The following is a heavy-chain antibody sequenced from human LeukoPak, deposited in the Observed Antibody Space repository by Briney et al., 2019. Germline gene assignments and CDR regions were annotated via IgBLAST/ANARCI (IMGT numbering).Heavy chain of an antibody. V-gene: IGHV4-4*07. Sequence: PSQTLSPTCTVSGRSISSYYWSWIRQPAGKGLEWIGRIYTSGSTNYNPSLKSRVTMSVDTSKNQFSLKLSSVTAADTAVYYCARGPTYYDFWSGYHISGYYYYYMDVWGKGTTVTVSS. CDR2: IYTSGST. J-gene: IGHJ6*03. CDR3: ARGPTYYDFWSGYHISGYYYYYMDV. D-gene: IGHD3-3*01. CDR1: GRSISSYY.